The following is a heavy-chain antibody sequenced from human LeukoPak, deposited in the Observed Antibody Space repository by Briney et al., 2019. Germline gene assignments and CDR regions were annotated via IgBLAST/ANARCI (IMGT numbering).Heavy chain of an antibody. CDR3: ARDPGVVAFHYLDY. D-gene: IGHD3-3*01. V-gene: IGHV3-23*01. CDR1: GFTFSSHA. J-gene: IGHJ4*02. CDR2: IGGRSTST. Sequence: PGGSLRLSCAASGFTFSSHAMAWVRQAPGKGLEWVSSIGGRSTSTYADSVKGRFTIYRDNSKNTVYLQMNNLRADDTAVYYCARDPGVVAFHYLDYWGQGTLVTVSA.